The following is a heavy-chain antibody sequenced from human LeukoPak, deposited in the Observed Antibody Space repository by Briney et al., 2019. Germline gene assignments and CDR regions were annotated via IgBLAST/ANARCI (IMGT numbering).Heavy chain of an antibody. V-gene: IGHV1-46*01. J-gene: IGHJ5*02. D-gene: IGHD4-23*01. CDR1: GYVFTNHY. CDR2: INPSGSNT. CDR3: ARDNSIADRGWWFDP. Sequence: ASAKVSCKASGYVFTNHYMHWVRQAPGQGVGGRGLINPSGSNTLYAEKFRGRIIMTRDMSTATDYMELSSLRSEDTAVYYCARDNSIADRGWWFDPWGQGTLVTVS.